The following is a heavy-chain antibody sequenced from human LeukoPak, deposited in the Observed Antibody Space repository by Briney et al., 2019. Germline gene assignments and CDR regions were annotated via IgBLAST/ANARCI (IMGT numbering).Heavy chain of an antibody. V-gene: IGHV1-46*01. CDR1: GYTFTSYY. D-gene: IGHD3-9*01. CDR2: INPSGGST. Sequence: ASVKVSCKASGYTFTSYYMHWVRQAPGQGLEWMGIINPSGGSTSYAQKFQGRVTMTRDTSTSTVYMELSSLRSDDTAVYYCARDLRAYYDILTGYLTAFDPWGQGTLVTVSS. CDR3: ARDLRAYYDILTGYLTAFDP. J-gene: IGHJ5*02.